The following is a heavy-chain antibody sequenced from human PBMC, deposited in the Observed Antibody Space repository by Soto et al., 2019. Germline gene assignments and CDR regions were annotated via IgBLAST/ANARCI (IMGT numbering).Heavy chain of an antibody. J-gene: IGHJ3*02. CDR2: IYYSGST. CDR1: GGSISSYY. V-gene: IGHV4-59*01. D-gene: IGHD5-12*01. Sequence: SQTLSLTCTVSGGSISSYYWSWIRQPPGKGLEWIGYIYYSGSTNYNPSLKSRVTISVDTSKNQFSLKLSSVTAADTAVYYCARDIVATLGGGDAFDIWGQGTMVTVSS. CDR3: ARDIVATLGGGDAFDI.